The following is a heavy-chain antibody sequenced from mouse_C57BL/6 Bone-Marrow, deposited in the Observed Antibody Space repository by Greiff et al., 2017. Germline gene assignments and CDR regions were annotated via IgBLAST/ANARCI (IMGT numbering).Heavy chain of an antibody. J-gene: IGHJ4*01. D-gene: IGHD2-4*01. CDR1: GFTFSSYG. CDR3: ARRVYYDYDGLRDY. Sequence: VQLKESGGDLVKPGGSLKLSCAASGFTFSSYGMSWVRQTPDKRLEWVATTSSGGSYTYYPDSVKGRFPISRDNAKNTLYRQMSSLKSEDTAMYYCARRVYYDYDGLRDYWGQGTSVTVSS. CDR2: TSSGGSYT. V-gene: IGHV5-6*01.